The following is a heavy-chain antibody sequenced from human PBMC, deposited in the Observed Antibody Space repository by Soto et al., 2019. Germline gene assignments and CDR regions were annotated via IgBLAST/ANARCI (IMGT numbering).Heavy chain of an antibody. CDR1: GGTFNTYA. Sequence: QVQLVQSGAEMKKPGSSVKVSCQSSGGTFNTYAMNWVRQAPGQGPEWMGDISPMFGAANYAPKFQGRVTITAAESTGTSYMLLSSLTSEDTALYFCAREVQVHTPAFVYWGQGTLVTVSS. D-gene: IGHD3-10*01. J-gene: IGHJ4*02. CDR2: ISPMFGAA. CDR3: AREVQVHTPAFVY. V-gene: IGHV1-69*19.